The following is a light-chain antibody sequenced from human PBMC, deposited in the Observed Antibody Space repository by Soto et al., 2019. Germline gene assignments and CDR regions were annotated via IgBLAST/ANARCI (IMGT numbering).Light chain of an antibody. CDR2: GNN. CDR1: SSNIGAGYD. CDR3: QSFDTRLNSVV. V-gene: IGLV1-40*01. J-gene: IGLJ2*01. Sequence: QSVVTQPPPVSGAPGQRVTISCSGSSSNIGAGYDVHWYQQFPGTAPKLLIYGNNNRPSGVPDRFSGSKSGTSASLAITGLQAEDEADYYCQSFDTRLNSVVFGGGTKVTVL.